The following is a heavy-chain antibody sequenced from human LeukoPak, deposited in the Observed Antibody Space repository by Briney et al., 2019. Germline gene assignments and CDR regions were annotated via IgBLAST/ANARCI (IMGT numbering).Heavy chain of an antibody. J-gene: IGHJ6*02. CDR1: GFTFSSYW. D-gene: IGHD2-2*01. Sequence: GGSLRLSCAASGFTFSSYWMSWVRQAPGEGLEWVANIKEGGGDKYYVDSVKGRFTISRDNAKNSLYLQMNSVRAEDTDVYYCARDDIVVVPAAIEYYYYYHGLDVWRRATTVTVSS. CDR2: IKEGGGDK. V-gene: IGHV3-7*01. CDR3: ARDDIVVVPAAIEYYYYYHGLDV.